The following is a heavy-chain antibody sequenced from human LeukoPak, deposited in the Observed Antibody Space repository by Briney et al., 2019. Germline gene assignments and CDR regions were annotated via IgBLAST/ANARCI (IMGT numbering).Heavy chain of an antibody. Sequence: SETLSLTCTVSGGSISSSPQYWGWIRQPPGKGLEWIGEINHSGSTNYNPSLKSRVTISVDTSKNQFSLKLSSVTAADTAVYYCARLGSSAIFDYWGQGTLVTVSS. CDR2: INHSGST. CDR1: GGSISSSPQY. J-gene: IGHJ4*02. CDR3: ARLGSSAIFDY. V-gene: IGHV4-39*07. D-gene: IGHD6-25*01.